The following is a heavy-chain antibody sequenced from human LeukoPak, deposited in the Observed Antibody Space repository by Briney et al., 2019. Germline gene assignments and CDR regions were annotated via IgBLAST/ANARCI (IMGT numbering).Heavy chain of an antibody. CDR3: AKEAAVAGTSEMDY. V-gene: IGHV3-23*01. Sequence: PGGSLRLSCAASGFTFSTFAMSWVRQAPGKGLEWVSTVVGTGDTTYYADSVKGRFIVSRDNSKNMLYLQMTSLRAEDTAVYYCAKEAAVAGTSEMDYWGQGTLVTVSS. D-gene: IGHD6-19*01. CDR1: GFTFSTFA. J-gene: IGHJ4*02. CDR2: VVGTGDTT.